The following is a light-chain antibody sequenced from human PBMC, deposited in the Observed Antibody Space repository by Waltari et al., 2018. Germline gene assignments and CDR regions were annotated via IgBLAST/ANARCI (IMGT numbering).Light chain of an antibody. J-gene: IGLJ1*01. Sequence: SYELTQPPSVSVSPGQTASISCSGDKLGDQYASWYQQKPGQSPVLVIYQDIKRPSGIPERFSGSNSGNTATLTISGTQAMDEADYYCQAWDSSTYVFGTGTKVTVL. CDR1: KLGDQY. CDR3: QAWDSSTYV. V-gene: IGLV3-1*01. CDR2: QDI.